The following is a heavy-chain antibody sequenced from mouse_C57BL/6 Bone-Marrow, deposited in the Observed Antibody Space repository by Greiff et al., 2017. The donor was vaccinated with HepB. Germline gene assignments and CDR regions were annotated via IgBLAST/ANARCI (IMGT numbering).Heavy chain of an antibody. CDR1: GYTFTSYD. V-gene: IGHV1-85*01. D-gene: IGHD1-1*01. CDR3: ARWYYGSSYAYWYFDV. CDR2: IYPRDGST. Sequence: VQGVESGPELVKPGASVKLSCKASGYTFTSYDINWVKQRPGQGLEWIGWIYPRDGSTKYNEKFKGKATLTVDTSSSTAYMELHSLTSEDSAVYFCARWYYGSSYAYWYFDVWGTGTTVTVSS. J-gene: IGHJ1*03.